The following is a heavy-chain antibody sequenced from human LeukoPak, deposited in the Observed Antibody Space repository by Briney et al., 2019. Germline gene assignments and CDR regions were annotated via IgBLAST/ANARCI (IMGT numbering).Heavy chain of an antibody. J-gene: IGHJ5*02. CDR2: INHSGST. V-gene: IGHV4-34*01. Sequence: SETLSLTCAVYGGSFSGYYWSWIRQPPGKGLEWIGEINHSGSTNYNPSLKSRVTISVDTSKNQFSLKLSSVTAADTAVYYCARLGYSYGYRAPARFDPWGQGTLVTVSS. D-gene: IGHD5-18*01. CDR1: GGSFSGYY. CDR3: ARLGYSYGYRAPARFDP.